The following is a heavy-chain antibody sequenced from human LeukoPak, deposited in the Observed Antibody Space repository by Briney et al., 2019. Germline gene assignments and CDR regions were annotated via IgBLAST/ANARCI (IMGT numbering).Heavy chain of an antibody. CDR1: GDSVSSNSAA. J-gene: IGHJ6*02. V-gene: IGHV6-1*01. CDR2: TYYRSKWYN. CDR3: ARGAWIQLWLGYYYYYGMDV. D-gene: IGHD5-18*01. Sequence: SQTLSLTCAISGDSVSSNSAAWNWIRQSPSRGLEWLGRTYYRSKWYNDYAVSVKSRITINPDTSKNQFSLQLNSVTPEDTAVYYCARGAWIQLWLGYYYYYGMDVWGQGTTVTVSS.